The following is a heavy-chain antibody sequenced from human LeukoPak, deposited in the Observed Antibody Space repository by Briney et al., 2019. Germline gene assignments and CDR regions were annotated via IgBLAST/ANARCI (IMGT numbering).Heavy chain of an antibody. D-gene: IGHD5-18*01. Sequence: SQTLSLTCTVSGGSISSGGYCWSWIRQHPGKGLEWIGYIYYSGSTYYNPSLKSRVTISVDTSKNQFSLKLSSVTAADTAVYYCARDRGGYSYANEGYNWFDPWGQGTLVTVSS. CDR2: IYYSGST. J-gene: IGHJ5*02. CDR3: ARDRGGYSYANEGYNWFDP. V-gene: IGHV4-31*03. CDR1: GGSISSGGYC.